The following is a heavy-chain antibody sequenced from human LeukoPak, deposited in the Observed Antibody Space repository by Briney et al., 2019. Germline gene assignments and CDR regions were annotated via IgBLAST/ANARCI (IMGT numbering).Heavy chain of an antibody. CDR2: INPNSGGT. D-gene: IGHD2-21*02. CDR3: ARNMVTTNTLYALDI. CDR1: GYTFTGYY. Sequence: ASVKVSCKASGYTFTGYYMHWVRQAPGQGLEWMGWINPNSGGTNYAQKFQGRVTMTRDTSISTAYMELSRLRADATAVYYCARNMVTTNTLYALDIWGQGTMITVSS. J-gene: IGHJ3*02. V-gene: IGHV1-2*02.